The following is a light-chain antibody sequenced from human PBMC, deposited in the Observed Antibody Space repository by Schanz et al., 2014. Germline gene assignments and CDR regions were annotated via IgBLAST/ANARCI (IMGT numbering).Light chain of an antibody. CDR2: DVS. V-gene: IGLV2-14*03. Sequence: QSALTQPASVSGSPGQSITISCTGTSGDVGAYNYVSWYQHHPGKAPKLMIFDVSHRPSGVSNRFSGSKSGNTASLTISGLQAEDEADYYCSSYTSSRRVFGGGTKLTVL. J-gene: IGLJ3*02. CDR1: SGDVGAYNY. CDR3: SSYTSSRRV.